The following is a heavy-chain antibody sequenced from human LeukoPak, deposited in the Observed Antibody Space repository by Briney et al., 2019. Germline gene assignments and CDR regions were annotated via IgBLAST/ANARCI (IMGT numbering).Heavy chain of an antibody. J-gene: IGHJ4*02. V-gene: IGHV4-61*09. Sequence: SQTLSLTCTVSGGSISSGSYDWYWIRQPAGKGLEWIGHLYTSGSMSYNPSLKSRVTISVDTSKNQFSLKLTSVTATDTAVYYCTKGRGIWGQGTLVTVSS. CDR1: GGSISSGSYD. CDR3: TKGRGI. D-gene: IGHD3-10*01. CDR2: LYTSGSM.